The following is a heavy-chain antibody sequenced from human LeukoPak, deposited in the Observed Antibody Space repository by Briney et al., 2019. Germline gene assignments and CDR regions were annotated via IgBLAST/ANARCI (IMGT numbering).Heavy chain of an antibody. CDR3: ARGMVRGVNRSVGEVRLPSDY. Sequence: ASVKVSCKASGYTFTNYDINWVRQATGQGLEWMGWMNPNSGNTGYAQKFQGRVTMTRNTSISTAYMELSSLRSEDTAVYYCARGMVRGVNRSVGEVRLPSDYWGQGTLVTVSS. CDR2: MNPNSGNT. J-gene: IGHJ4*02. D-gene: IGHD3-10*01. CDR1: GYTFTNYD. V-gene: IGHV1-8*01.